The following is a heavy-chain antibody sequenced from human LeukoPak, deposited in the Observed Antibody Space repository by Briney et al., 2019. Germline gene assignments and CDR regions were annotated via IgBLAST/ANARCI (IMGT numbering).Heavy chain of an antibody. CDR2: ISSSSSYI. V-gene: IGHV3-21*01. CDR3: AIVSHSYCSSTSCYTRDFDY. J-gene: IGHJ4*02. Sequence: PGGSLRLSCAASGFTFSSYWMTWVRQAPGRGLEWVSSISSSSSYIYYADSVKGRFTISRDNAKNSLYLQMNSLRAEDTAVYYCAIVSHSYCSSTSCYTRDFDYWGQGTLVTVSS. D-gene: IGHD2-2*02. CDR1: GFTFSSYW.